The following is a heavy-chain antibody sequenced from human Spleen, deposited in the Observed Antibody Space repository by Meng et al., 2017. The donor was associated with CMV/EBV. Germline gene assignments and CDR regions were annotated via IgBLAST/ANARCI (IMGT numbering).Heavy chain of an antibody. V-gene: IGHV4-4*02. D-gene: IGHD2/OR15-2a*01. Sequence: DASISSANWWSWVRPAPGKGLEWIGEIHHGESTNHNPSLRSRVTISVDRSKNQFSLNLSSVTAADTAIYYCATFPTFYSNSGDSFDPWGQGTLVTVSS. J-gene: IGHJ5*02. CDR2: IHHGEST. CDR1: DASISSANW. CDR3: ATFPTFYSNSGDSFDP.